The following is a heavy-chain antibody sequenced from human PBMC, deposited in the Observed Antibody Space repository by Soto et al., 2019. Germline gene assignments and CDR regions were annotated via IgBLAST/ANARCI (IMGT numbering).Heavy chain of an antibody. V-gene: IGHV3-30-3*01. J-gene: IGHJ4*02. CDR1: GFTFSSYA. D-gene: IGHD2-2*01. Sequence: GGSLRLSCAASGFTFSSYAMHWVRQAPGKGLEWVAVISYGGSNKYYADSVKGRFTISRDNSKNTLYLQMNSLRAEDTAVYYGARDTVYCSSTSCYGVSYFDYWGQGTLVTVSS. CDR2: ISYGGSNK. CDR3: ARDTVYCSSTSCYGVSYFDY.